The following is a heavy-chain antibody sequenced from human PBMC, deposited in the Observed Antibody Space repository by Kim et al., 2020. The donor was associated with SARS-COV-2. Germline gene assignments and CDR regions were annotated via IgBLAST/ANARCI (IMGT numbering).Heavy chain of an antibody. CDR3: AGDWDGSQWSITGY. V-gene: IGHV3-11*01. J-gene: IGHJ4*02. CDR2: ISGDGNTI. D-gene: IGHD3-10*01. Sequence: GGSLRLSCAASGFTFSDYYMSWIRQAPGKGLKWVSYISGDGNTIFYADSVKGRFTISRDNAKNSLFLQMNSLRAEDTAVYYCAGDWDGSQWSITGYWVQGTLVTVSS. CDR1: GFTFSDYY.